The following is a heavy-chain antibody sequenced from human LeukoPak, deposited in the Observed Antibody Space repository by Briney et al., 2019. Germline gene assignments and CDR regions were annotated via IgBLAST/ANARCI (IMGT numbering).Heavy chain of an antibody. D-gene: IGHD1-1*01. J-gene: IGHJ4*02. V-gene: IGHV4-38-2*01. CDR1: GYSVSSGFF. CDR2: LYNNGNS. CDR3: TRGVALSDHGIIDS. Sequence: SETLSLTCAVSGYSVSSGFFWGWIRQPPGKGLERIATLYNNGNSHYNPSLKRRVTISVDTSKNQFSLKMSSVTAADTAVYYCTRGVALSDHGIIDSWGQGTLASVSS.